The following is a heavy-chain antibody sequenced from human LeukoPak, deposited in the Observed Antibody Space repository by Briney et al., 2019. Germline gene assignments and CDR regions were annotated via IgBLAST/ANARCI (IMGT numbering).Heavy chain of an antibody. CDR1: GGSISSSSYY. J-gene: IGHJ6*02. Sequence: SETLSLTCTVSGGSISSSSYYWGWIRQPPGKGLEWIGEINHSGSTNYNPSLKSRVTISVDTSKNQFSLKLSSVTAADTAVYYCARGFDVDVWGQGTTVTVSS. D-gene: IGHD3-9*01. CDR3: ARGFDVDV. CDR2: INHSGST. V-gene: IGHV4-39*07.